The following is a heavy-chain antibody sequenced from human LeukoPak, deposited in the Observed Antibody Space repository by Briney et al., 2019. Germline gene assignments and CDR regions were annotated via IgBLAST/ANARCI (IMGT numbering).Heavy chain of an antibody. CDR2: IFYNGTT. D-gene: IGHD5-18*01. CDR3: ARDRMDTALAFFFDY. J-gene: IGHJ4*02. V-gene: IGHV4-31*03. Sequence: PSETLSLTCSDSGGSIISYGYYWTWIRQYPGKGLEWIGNIFYNGTTYYNPSFKGRVTVSGDTSKNQFSLNLNSLTAADTAVYYCARDRMDTALAFFFDYWGQGTLVTVSS. CDR1: GGSIISYGYY.